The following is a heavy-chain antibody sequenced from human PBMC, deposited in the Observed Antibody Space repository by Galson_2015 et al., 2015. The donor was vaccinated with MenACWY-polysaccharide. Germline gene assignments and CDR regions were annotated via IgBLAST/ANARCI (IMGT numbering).Heavy chain of an antibody. D-gene: IGHD4-17*01. Sequence: TLSLTCTVSGGSISSGDYYWSWIRQPPGKGLEWIGYIYHSGSTYYNPSLKSRVTISVDKSKKQFSLKLSSVTAADTAVYYCARQTTVTSFDPWGQGTLVTVSS. CDR2: IYHSGST. CDR1: GGSISSGDYY. V-gene: IGHV4-30-4*01. J-gene: IGHJ5*02. CDR3: ARQTTVTSFDP.